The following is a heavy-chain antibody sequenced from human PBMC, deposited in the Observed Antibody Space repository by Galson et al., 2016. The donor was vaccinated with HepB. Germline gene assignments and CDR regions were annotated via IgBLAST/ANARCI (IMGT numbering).Heavy chain of an antibody. Sequence: SVKVSCKASGYTFTTYAMHWMRQVPGQRLEWMGLINAGTGNTKYSQKFQGRVTITRDTSASTAYMELTSLTSEDTAVYYCARGIAVEPSANWFDPWGQGSLVTVSS. CDR2: INAGTGNT. CDR1: GYTFTTYA. V-gene: IGHV1-3*01. D-gene: IGHD2-2*01. J-gene: IGHJ5*02. CDR3: ARGIAVEPSANWFDP.